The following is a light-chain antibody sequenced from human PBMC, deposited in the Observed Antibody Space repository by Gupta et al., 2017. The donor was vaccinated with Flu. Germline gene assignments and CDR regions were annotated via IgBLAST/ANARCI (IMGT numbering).Light chain of an antibody. CDR2: KAS. CDR1: QSIRDW. Sequence: PSPLSASVGDRVTITCRASQSIRDWLAWYQQKPGKAPNLLIYKASTLQSGVPSRFSGSGSGTEFTLTISSLQPDDFATYFCQQYDTYTATFGQGTKLE. J-gene: IGKJ2*01. V-gene: IGKV1-5*03. CDR3: QQYDTYTAT.